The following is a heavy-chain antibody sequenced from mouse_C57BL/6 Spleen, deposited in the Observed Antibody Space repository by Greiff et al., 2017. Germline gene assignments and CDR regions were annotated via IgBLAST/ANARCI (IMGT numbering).Heavy chain of an antibody. D-gene: IGHD2-10*01. Sequence: QVQLQQPGAELVKPGASVKLSCKASGYTFTSYWMHWVQQRPGQGLEWVGMIHPNSGSTNYNEKLKSKATLTEDKSSSTAYMQLSSLTSEDSAVYYCARSYYGNHFDYWGQGTTLTVSS. J-gene: IGHJ2*01. CDR2: IHPNSGST. CDR3: ARSYYGNHFDY. CDR1: GYTFTSYW. V-gene: IGHV1-64*01.